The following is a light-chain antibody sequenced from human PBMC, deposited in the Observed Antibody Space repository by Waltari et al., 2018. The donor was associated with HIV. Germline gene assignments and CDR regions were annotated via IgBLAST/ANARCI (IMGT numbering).Light chain of an antibody. Sequence: DIQMTQSPSTLSASVGDRVTITCRASQSISSWLAWYQQKPGKAPNLLIYKASSLESGVPSRFSGSGSETEFTLTISSLQPDDFATYYRQHYNNFPHTFGGGTKVEIK. J-gene: IGKJ4*01. CDR2: KAS. V-gene: IGKV1-5*03. CDR1: QSISSW. CDR3: QHYNNFPHT.